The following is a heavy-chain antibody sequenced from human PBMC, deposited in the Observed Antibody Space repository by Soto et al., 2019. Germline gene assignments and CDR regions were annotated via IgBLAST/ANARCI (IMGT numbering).Heavy chain of an antibody. CDR1: GGSISSSSYY. CDR3: ASLHGPHPHSDY. V-gene: IGHV4-39*01. Sequence: SETLSLTCTVSGGSISSSSYYWGWIRQPPGKGLEWIGSIYYSGSTYYNPSLKSRVTISVDTSKNQFSLKLSSATAADTAVYFWASLHGPHPHSDYWGQGTLVPVPP. J-gene: IGHJ4*02. CDR2: IYYSGST.